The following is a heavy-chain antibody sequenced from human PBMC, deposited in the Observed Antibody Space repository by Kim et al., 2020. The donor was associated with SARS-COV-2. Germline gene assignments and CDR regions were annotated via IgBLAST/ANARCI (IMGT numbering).Heavy chain of an antibody. CDR1: GGSFSAYY. D-gene: IGHD1-20*01. Sequence: SETLSLTCAVYGGSFSAYYWSWIRQPPGKGLEWMGEINHSGSINYNPSLKSRITIAVDTSKNQFSLKLSSVTAADTAVYYCARHNWNDTHYYGMDVWGQGTKATVSS. V-gene: IGHV4-34*01. CDR2: INHSGSI. CDR3: ARHNWNDTHYYGMDV. J-gene: IGHJ6*02.